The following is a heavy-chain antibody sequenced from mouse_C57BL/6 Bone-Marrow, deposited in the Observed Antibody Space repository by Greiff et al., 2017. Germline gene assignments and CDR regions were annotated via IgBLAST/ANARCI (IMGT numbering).Heavy chain of an antibody. CDR2: IDPENGDT. V-gene: IGHV14-4*01. CDR3: TKGDYGSSYGYYAMDY. CDR1: GFNIKDDY. J-gene: IGHJ4*01. D-gene: IGHD1-1*01. Sequence: EVKLQESGAELVRPGASVKLSCTASGFNIKDDYMHWVKQRPEQGLEWIGWIDPENGDTEYASKFQGKATITADTSSNTAYLQLSSLTSEDTAVYYCTKGDYGSSYGYYAMDYWGQGTSVTVSS.